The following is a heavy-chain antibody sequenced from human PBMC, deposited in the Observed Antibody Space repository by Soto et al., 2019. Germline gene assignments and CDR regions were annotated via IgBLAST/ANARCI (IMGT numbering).Heavy chain of an antibody. Sequence: GGSLRLSCAASGFTVSSNYMSWVRQAPGKGLEWVSVIYSGGSTYYADSVKGRFTISRDNSKNTLYLQMNSLRAEDTAVYYCARGGGFGEFPHYYYYYMDVWGKGTTVTVSS. V-gene: IGHV3-66*01. CDR1: GFTVSSNY. CDR3: ARGGGFGEFPHYYYYYMDV. CDR2: IYSGGST. D-gene: IGHD3-10*01. J-gene: IGHJ6*03.